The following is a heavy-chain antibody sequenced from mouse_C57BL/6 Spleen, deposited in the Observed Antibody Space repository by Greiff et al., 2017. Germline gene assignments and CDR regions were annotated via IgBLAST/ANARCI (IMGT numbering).Heavy chain of an antibody. CDR1: GFTFSSYA. CDR2: ISSGGDYI. D-gene: IGHD2-1*01. CDR3: TRDKIYYGNGGYFDY. Sequence: EVQVVESGEGLVKPGGSLKLSCAASGFTFSSYAMSWVRQTPEKRLEWVAYISSGGDYIYYADTVKGRFTISRDNARNTLYLQMSSLKSEDTAMYYCTRDKIYYGNGGYFDYWGQGTTLTVAS. V-gene: IGHV5-9-1*02. J-gene: IGHJ2*01.